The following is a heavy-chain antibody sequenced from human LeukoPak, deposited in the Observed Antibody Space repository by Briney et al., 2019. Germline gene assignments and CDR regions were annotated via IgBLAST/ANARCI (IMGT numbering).Heavy chain of an antibody. CDR2: ISGSGGST. CDR1: GFTFSSYA. V-gene: IGHV3-23*01. D-gene: IGHD2-2*01. CDR3: AAGYCSSTSCPGYYYGMGV. J-gene: IGHJ6*02. Sequence: PGGSLRLSCAASGFTFSSYAMSWVRQAPGKGLEWVSAISGSGGSTYYADSVKGRFTISRDNSKNTLYLQMNSLRAEDTVVYYCAAGYCSSTSCPGYYYGMGVWGQGTTVTVSS.